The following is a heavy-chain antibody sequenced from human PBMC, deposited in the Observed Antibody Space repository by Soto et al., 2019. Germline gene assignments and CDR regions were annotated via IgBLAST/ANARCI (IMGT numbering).Heavy chain of an antibody. CDR2: ILYDGSNT. V-gene: IGHV3-30-3*01. CDR1: GFTFSSYA. J-gene: IGHJ4*02. CDR3: ARDGGSPDYDFWSRLNFDY. Sequence: QVQLVESGGGVVQPGRSLRLSCAASGFTFSSYAMHWVRQAPGKGLEWVAVILYDGSNTYYADSVKGRFTISRDNSKNTLYLQMNSLRAEDTAVYYCARDGGSPDYDFWSRLNFDYWGQGTLVTVSS. D-gene: IGHD3-3*01.